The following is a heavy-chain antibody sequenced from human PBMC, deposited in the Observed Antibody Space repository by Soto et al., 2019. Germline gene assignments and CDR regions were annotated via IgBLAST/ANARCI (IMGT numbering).Heavy chain of an antibody. CDR3: ANMGDYGDYRDAFDI. J-gene: IGHJ3*02. CDR1: GFTFSSYA. D-gene: IGHD4-17*01. V-gene: IGHV3-23*01. CDR2: ISGSGGST. Sequence: EVQLLESGGGLVQPGGSLRLACAASGFTFSSYAMSWVRQAPGKGLEWVSAISGSGGSTYYADSVKGRFTISRDNSTNTLYLQMNSLRAEDTAVYYCANMGDYGDYRDAFDIWGQGTMVTVSS.